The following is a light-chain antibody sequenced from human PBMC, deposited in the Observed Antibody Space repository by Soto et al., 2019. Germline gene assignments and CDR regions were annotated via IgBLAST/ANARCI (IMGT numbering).Light chain of an antibody. CDR2: NAS. CDR3: HPYNSSPIT. V-gene: IGKV1-5*03. J-gene: IGKJ5*01. CDR1: QSISSW. Sequence: DTQMTQFPSTLSASLGDRVTITCRASQSISSWLAWYQQKPGKVPNLLMYNASSLESGVPSRFSGSGSGTDVPLTINNLHPDFFGTYYRHPYNSSPITFGQGTRLEIK.